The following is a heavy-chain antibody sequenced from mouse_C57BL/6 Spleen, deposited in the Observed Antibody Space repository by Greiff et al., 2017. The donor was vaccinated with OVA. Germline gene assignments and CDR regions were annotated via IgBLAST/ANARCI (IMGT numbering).Heavy chain of an antibody. D-gene: IGHD2-1*01. V-gene: IGHV1-81*01. CDR1: GYTFTSYG. CDR3: ARGPYGNFHVPMDY. Sequence: QVHVKQSGAELARPGASVKLSCKASGYTFTSYGISWVKQRTGQGLEWIGEIYPRSGNTYYNEKFKGKATLTADKSSSTAYMELRSLTSEDSAVYFCARGPYGNFHVPMDYWGQGTSVTVSS. CDR2: IYPRSGNT. J-gene: IGHJ4*01.